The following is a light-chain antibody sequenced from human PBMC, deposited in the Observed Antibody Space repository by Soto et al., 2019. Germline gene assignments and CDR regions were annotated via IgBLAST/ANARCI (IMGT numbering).Light chain of an antibody. CDR1: QSVSSN. CDR3: QKYKNWPRT. V-gene: IGKV3-15*01. Sequence: EIAMGLSPTTLSTFTSFIATLSFRASQSVSSNLAWYQQKRGQAPRLLIYGASSRATGIPARFSGSGSGTEFTLTSGSLQSDDFAVYYCQKYKNWPRTFGKGTNGDQ. J-gene: IGKJ2*01. CDR2: GAS.